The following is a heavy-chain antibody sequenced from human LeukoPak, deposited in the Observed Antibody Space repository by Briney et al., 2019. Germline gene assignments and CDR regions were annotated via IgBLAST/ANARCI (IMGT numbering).Heavy chain of an antibody. CDR2: ISSSSSYI. CDR3: ARDLGVVLISNYGDYYYYYGMDV. J-gene: IGHJ6*02. D-gene: IGHD4-17*01. Sequence: GGSLRLSCAASGFTFSSYSMTWVRQAPGKGLEWVSSISSSSSYIYYADSVKGRFTISRDNAKNSLYLQMNSLRAEDTAVYYCARDLGVVLISNYGDYYYYYGMDVWGQGTTVTVSS. CDR1: GFTFSSYS. V-gene: IGHV3-21*01.